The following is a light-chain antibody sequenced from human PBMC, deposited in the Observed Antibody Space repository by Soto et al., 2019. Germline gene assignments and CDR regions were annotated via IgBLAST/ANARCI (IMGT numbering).Light chain of an antibody. CDR3: QHYSSYSRT. CDR2: DAS. V-gene: IGKV1-5*01. CDR1: QSISNS. Sequence: DIPMSQSPSTLSASVGDRVTITCRASQSISNSLAWYQQKPGKAPKLLINDASSLERGVPSRFSGSGSGTEFTLTINSLQPDDFATYYCQHYSSYSRTFGQGTNVEIK. J-gene: IGKJ1*01.